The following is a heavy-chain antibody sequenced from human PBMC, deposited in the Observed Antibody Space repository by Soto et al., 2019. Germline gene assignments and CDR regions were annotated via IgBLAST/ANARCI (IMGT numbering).Heavy chain of an antibody. CDR3: AKAAATGGGAFDI. CDR2: ILVGGST. Sequence: GGSLRLSCAASGFICSSYDMSWVRQAPGKGLEWVSTILVGGSTHYEDSVKGRFTISRDRSKSTLYLQMNSLTAGDTAVYYCAKAAATGGGAFDICGQGTMVTVSS. CDR1: GFICSSYD. V-gene: IGHV3-23*01. J-gene: IGHJ3*02. D-gene: IGHD2-8*02.